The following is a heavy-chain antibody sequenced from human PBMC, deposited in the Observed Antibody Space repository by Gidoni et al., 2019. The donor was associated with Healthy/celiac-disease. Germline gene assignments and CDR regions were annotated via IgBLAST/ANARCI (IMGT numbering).Heavy chain of an antibody. D-gene: IGHD5-18*01. Sequence: QVQLVESGAGVVQPGRSLRLSCAASGFTFSSYGMHWVRKAQGKGMEWVAVIWYDGSNKYYAASVKGRFTISRDNSKNTLYLQMNSLRAEDTAVYYCARGIQLWFGEDYWGQGTLVTVSS. V-gene: IGHV3-33*01. CDR3: ARGIQLWFGEDY. J-gene: IGHJ4*02. CDR1: GFTFSSYG. CDR2: IWYDGSNK.